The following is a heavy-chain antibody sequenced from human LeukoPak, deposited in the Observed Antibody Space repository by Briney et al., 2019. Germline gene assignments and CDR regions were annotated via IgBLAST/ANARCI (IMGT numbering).Heavy chain of an antibody. Sequence: ASVKVSCKASGYTFTSYGISWVRQAPGQGLEWMGWISAYNGNTNYAQKLQGRVTITRNTSISTAYMELSSLRSEDTAVYYCARGRDCSSTSCYFRDYYYYMDVWGKGTTVTVSS. CDR3: ARGRDCSSTSCYFRDYYYYMDV. CDR2: ISAYNGNT. V-gene: IGHV1-18*01. J-gene: IGHJ6*03. CDR1: GYTFTSYG. D-gene: IGHD2-2*01.